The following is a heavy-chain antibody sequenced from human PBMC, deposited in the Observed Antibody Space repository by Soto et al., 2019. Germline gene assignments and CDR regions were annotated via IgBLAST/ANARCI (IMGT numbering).Heavy chain of an antibody. CDR1: GGSFIDYS. CDR3: ARVSDY. V-gene: IGHV4-34*01. J-gene: IGHJ4*02. CDR2: INHSGSA. Sequence: QVQLQQWGAGRLKPSETLSLTCAVYGGSFIDYSWGWIRQSPGTGLEWIGEINHSGSANYNPSLKSRVTISVDTSKNQFSLKLYSGTAADAAVYYCARVSDYWSQGTLVTVSS.